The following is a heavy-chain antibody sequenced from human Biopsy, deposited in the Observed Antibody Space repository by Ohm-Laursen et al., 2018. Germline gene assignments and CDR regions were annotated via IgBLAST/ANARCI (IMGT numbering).Heavy chain of an antibody. V-gene: IGHV3-21*01. J-gene: IGHJ6*02. D-gene: IGHD6-6*01. CDR3: ARADERQRVPSSFYYVDV. Sequence: SLRLSCAAAGFTFSTYTMNWVRQAPGKGLEWVSCISGRKNYIYYTDSVKGRFTISRDNAKNSLYLQMDSLRAEDTAVYFCARADERQRVPSSFYYVDVWGQGTTVTVSS. CDR2: ISGRKNYI. CDR1: GFTFSTYT.